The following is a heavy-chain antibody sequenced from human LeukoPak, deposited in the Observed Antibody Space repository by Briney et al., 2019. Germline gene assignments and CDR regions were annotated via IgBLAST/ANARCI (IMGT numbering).Heavy chain of an antibody. CDR2: INHSGST. V-gene: IGHV4-34*01. J-gene: IGHJ5*02. CDR3: ARGLVYDFWSGYYYNWFDP. D-gene: IGHD3-3*01. CDR1: GGSFSGYY. Sequence: SETLSLTCAVYGGSFSGYYWSLIRQPPGKGLEWIGEINHSGSTNYNPSLKSRVTISVDTSKNQFSLKLSSVTAADTAVYYCARGLVYDFWSGYYYNWFDPWGQGTLVTVSS.